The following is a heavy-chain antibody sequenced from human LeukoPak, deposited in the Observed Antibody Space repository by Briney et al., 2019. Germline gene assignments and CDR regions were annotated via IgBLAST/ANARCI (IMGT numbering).Heavy chain of an antibody. V-gene: IGHV1-2*02. D-gene: IGHD1-26*01. Sequence: ASVNVSCKASGYSFTGQYMHWVRQAPGQGLEWMGWINPYSGDTNYAQNFQGRVTMTRDTSISTAYMELSRLRSDDTAVYYCARANPGTYKNGYYVGPFDYLGQGTLVTVSS. CDR3: ARANPGTYKNGYYVGPFDY. J-gene: IGHJ4*02. CDR1: GYSFTGQY. CDR2: INPYSGDT.